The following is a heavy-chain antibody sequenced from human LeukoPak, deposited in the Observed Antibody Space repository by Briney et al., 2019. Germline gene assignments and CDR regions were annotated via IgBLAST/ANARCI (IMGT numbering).Heavy chain of an antibody. Sequence: PGGSLRLSCAASGFTFSSYGMHWVRQAPGKGLEWVAVIWYDGSNKYYADSVKGRFTISRDNSKNTLYLQMNSLRAEDTAVYYCASTKYSSSWSRVPFDYWGQGTLVTVSS. D-gene: IGHD6-13*01. CDR3: ASTKYSSSWSRVPFDY. J-gene: IGHJ4*02. CDR1: GFTFSSYG. CDR2: IWYDGSNK. V-gene: IGHV3-33*01.